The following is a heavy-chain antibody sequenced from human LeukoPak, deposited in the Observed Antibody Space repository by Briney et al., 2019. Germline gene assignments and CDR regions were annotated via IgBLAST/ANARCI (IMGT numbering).Heavy chain of an antibody. D-gene: IGHD2-15*01. Sequence: EASVKVSCKASGGTFSSYAISWVRQAPGQGLEWMGGIIPIFGTANYAQKFQGRVTITADKSTSTAYMELSSLRSEDTAVYYCARDYHGVRWSDGSPYDYWGQGTLVTVSS. CDR3: ARDYHGVRWSDGSPYDY. J-gene: IGHJ4*02. CDR1: GGTFSSYA. V-gene: IGHV1-69*06. CDR2: IIPIFGTA.